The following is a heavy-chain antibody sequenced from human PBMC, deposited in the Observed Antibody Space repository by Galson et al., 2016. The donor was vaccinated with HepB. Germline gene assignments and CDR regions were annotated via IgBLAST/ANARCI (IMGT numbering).Heavy chain of an antibody. V-gene: IGHV1-69*04. CDR2: IIPILGMA. Sequence: SVKVSCKASGVTFINYAFSWVRQAPGQGLEWMGRIIPILGMANYAQKFQGRVTITADKSTSTAYMELSSLRFEDTAVYYCARDAVAVNGTLHFYRYGMDVWGQGTTVTVSS. J-gene: IGHJ6*02. CDR3: ARDAVAVNGTLHFYRYGMDV. D-gene: IGHD6-13*01. CDR1: GVTFINYA.